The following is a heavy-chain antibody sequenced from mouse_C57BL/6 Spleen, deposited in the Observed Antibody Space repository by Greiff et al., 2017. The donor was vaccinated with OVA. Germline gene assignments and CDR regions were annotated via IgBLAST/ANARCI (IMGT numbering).Heavy chain of an antibody. CDR3: ARYGRTLYAMDY. J-gene: IGHJ4*01. D-gene: IGHD1-1*02. Sequence: EVQLQQSGPVLVKPGASVKMSCKASGYTFTDYYMNWVKQSHGKSLEWIGVINPYNGGTSYNQKFKGKATLTVDKSSSTAYMELNSLTSEDSAVYYCARYGRTLYAMDYWGQGTSVTVSS. V-gene: IGHV1-19*01. CDR1: GYTFTDYY. CDR2: INPYNGGT.